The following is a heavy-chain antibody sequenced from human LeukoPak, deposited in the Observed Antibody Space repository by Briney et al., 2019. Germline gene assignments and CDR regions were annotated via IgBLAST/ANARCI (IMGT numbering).Heavy chain of an antibody. Sequence: SETLSLTCTVSGGSIRSSNYYWGWIRQPPGRGLEWIGIIYYSGSTYYNPSLKSRVTISVDTSKNQISLKLNSVTAADTAVYYCARSLAGPRARPSDYWGKGILVTVSS. V-gene: IGHV4-39*01. D-gene: IGHD6-19*01. CDR3: ARSLAGPRARPSDY. J-gene: IGHJ4*02. CDR1: GGSIRSSNYY. CDR2: IYYSGST.